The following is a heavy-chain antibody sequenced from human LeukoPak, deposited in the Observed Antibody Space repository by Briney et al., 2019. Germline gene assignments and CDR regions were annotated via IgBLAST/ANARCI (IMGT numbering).Heavy chain of an antibody. CDR2: TSSDGTAK. CDR1: GFDFSGYG. J-gene: IGHJ5*02. V-gene: IGHV3-30*18. D-gene: IGHD4-11*01. Sequence: PGRSLRLSCAASGFDFSGYGMHWVRQAPGKGLEWVAITSSDGTAKFYTDSVEGRFTVSRDNSKNMLYLQMSTLRAEDTAVHYCAKAGRNYHNWLDPWGQGTLVTVS. CDR3: AKAGRNYHNWLDP.